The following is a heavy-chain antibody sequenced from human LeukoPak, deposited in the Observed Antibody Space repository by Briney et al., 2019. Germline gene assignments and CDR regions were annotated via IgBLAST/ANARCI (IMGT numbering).Heavy chain of an antibody. D-gene: IGHD2-8*01. CDR3: VRQWGTS. CDR1: GFSFSDSV. J-gene: IGHJ5*02. CDR2: IRSKTSNYAT. V-gene: IGHV3-73*01. Sequence: GGSLRLSCAASGFSFSDSVMYWCRQAPGKGLEWVARIRSKTSNYATGYLASVKGRFTISRDDSRNTAYLQMNSLKIVDTALYYCVRQWGTSWGQGTLVTVSS.